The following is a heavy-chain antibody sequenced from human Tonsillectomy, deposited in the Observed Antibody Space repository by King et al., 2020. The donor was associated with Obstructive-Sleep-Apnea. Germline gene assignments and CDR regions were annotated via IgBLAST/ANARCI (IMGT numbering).Heavy chain of an antibody. Sequence: VQLQESGPGLVKPSETLSLTCTVSGGSISSYYWSWIRQPPGKRLEWIGYIYYSGNTNYNPSLKSRVTISVDTSKNQFSLKLSSVTAADTAIYYCARHRGTGLWFDPWGQGTLVTVSS. CDR3: ARHRGTGLWFDP. CDR1: GGSISSYY. J-gene: IGHJ5*02. V-gene: IGHV4-59*08. CDR2: IYYSGNT. D-gene: IGHD3-10*01.